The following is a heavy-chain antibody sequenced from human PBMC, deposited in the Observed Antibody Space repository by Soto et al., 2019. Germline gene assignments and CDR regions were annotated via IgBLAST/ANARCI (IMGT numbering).Heavy chain of an antibody. D-gene: IGHD1-26*01. CDR3: ARDQGTVAPSYFDS. Sequence: GWSLRLSCAASGFTFSSYAMHWVRQAPGKGLEWVAVISYDGSNKYYADSVKGRCTISRDNAKNLVYLHMSSLRAEDTALYYCARDQGTVAPSYFDSWGRGILVTVSS. CDR1: GFTFSSYA. CDR2: ISYDGSNK. J-gene: IGHJ4*02. V-gene: IGHV3-30-3*01.